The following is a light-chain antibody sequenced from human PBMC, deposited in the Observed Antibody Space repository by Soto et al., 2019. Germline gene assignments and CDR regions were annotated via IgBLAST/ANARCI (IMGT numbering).Light chain of an antibody. Sequence: DIQLTQSPSTLSASVGDTITITCRASQSINTWLAWYQQRPGKAPKLLIYKASSLEGGVPSRFSGSGSGTEFSLTISSLQPDDFGTYYCQPYNSDSRTFGQGTKVEAK. CDR2: KAS. CDR1: QSINTW. J-gene: IGKJ1*01. V-gene: IGKV1-5*03. CDR3: QPYNSDSRT.